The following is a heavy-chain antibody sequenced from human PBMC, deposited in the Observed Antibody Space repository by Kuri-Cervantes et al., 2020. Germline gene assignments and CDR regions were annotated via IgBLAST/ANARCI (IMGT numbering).Heavy chain of an antibody. CDR1: GYTFTSYG. Sequence: ASVKVSCKASGYTFTSYGISWVRQAPGQGLEWMGWISAYNGNTNYAQKLQGRVTMTTDTSTSTAYMELRSLRSDDTAVYYCARWPNYYGPFDAFDIWGQGTMVTVSS. V-gene: IGHV1-18*01. CDR3: ARWPNYYGPFDAFDI. D-gene: IGHD3-10*01. J-gene: IGHJ3*02. CDR2: ISAYNGNT.